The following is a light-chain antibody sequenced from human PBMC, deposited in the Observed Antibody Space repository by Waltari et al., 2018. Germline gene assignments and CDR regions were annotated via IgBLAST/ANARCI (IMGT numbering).Light chain of an antibody. CDR3: QSYDTSLSVV. J-gene: IGLJ3*02. Sequence: QSVLTQPPSVSGAPGPRVAIPCTGSSPNLGDGYDLPWFQQLPRTAPKLLIYGNNNRPSGVPDRFFGSTYGTSASLAITGLQAEDEADYYCQSYDTSLSVVFGGGTKLTVL. V-gene: IGLV1-40*01. CDR1: SPNLGDGYD. CDR2: GNN.